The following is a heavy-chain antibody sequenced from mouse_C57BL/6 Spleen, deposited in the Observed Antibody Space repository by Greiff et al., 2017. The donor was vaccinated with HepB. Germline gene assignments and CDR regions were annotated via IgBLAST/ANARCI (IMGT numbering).Heavy chain of an antibody. CDR2: INPNNGGT. V-gene: IGHV1-22*01. J-gene: IGHJ2*01. D-gene: IGHD2-12*01. Sequence: EVQLQQSGPELVKPGASVKMSCKASGYTFTDYNMHWVKQSHGKSLEWIGYINPNNGGTSYNQNFKGKVTLTVNKSSSTAYMESRSLTSEDSAVYYWASPHSWGGGAVDYWGQGTTLTVSS. CDR1: GYTFTDYN. CDR3: ASPHSWGGGAVDY.